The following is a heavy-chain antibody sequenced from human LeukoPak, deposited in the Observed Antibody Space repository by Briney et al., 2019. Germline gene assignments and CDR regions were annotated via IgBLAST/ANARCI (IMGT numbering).Heavy chain of an antibody. CDR3: ARAAGNYYDSSGYYLASWFDP. V-gene: IGHV1-69*05. CDR1: GGTSSTYT. D-gene: IGHD3-22*01. Sequence: GASVKVSCKASGGTSSTYTITWVRQAPGQGLEWMGGIIPIFRTPNYAQKFQGRVTITTDESTSTAYMELSSLRSEDTAVYYCARAAGNYYDSSGYYLASWFDPWGQGTLVTVYS. CDR2: IIPIFRTP. J-gene: IGHJ5*02.